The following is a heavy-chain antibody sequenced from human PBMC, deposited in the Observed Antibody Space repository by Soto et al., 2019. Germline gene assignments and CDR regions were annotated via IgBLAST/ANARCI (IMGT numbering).Heavy chain of an antibody. CDR1: GGSFSGYH. V-gene: IGHV4-34*01. D-gene: IGHD6-19*01. CDR3: ARGWDSSGWNYYYYGMDV. CDR2: INHSGST. J-gene: IGHJ6*02. Sequence: SETLSLTCAVYGGSFSGYHWSWIRQPPGKGLEWIGEINHSGSTNYNPSLKSRVTISVDTSKNQFSLKLSSVTAADTAVYYCARGWDSSGWNYYYYGMDVWGQGTTVPVSS.